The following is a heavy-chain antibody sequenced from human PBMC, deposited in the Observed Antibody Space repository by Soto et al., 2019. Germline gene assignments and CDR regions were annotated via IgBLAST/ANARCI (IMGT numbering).Heavy chain of an antibody. D-gene: IGHD3-3*01. CDR3: ARGLEWSWSLDP. J-gene: IGHJ5*02. CDR2: MNPNSGNT. V-gene: IGHV1-8*01. CDR1: GYTFTSYD. Sequence: QVQLVQSGAEVKKPGASVKVSCKASGYTFTSYDINWVRQATGQGLEWMGWMNPNSGNTGYAQKFQGRVTMTRNTSISTAYMELSSLTSEDTAMYYCARGLEWSWSLDPWGQGTLVTVSS.